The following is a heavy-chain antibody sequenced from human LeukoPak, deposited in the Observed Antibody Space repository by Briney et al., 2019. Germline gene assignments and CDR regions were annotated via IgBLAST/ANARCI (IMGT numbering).Heavy chain of an antibody. CDR2: INHSGTT. CDR3: ARKEGGQLANTRRWFDP. CDR1: GGSFSDYY. Sequence: SETLSLTCAVYGGSFSDYYWSWIRQPPGKGLEWIGEINHSGTTHYNPSLTSRVTISVDTSKNQFSLNLRSVTAADTAVYYCARKEGGQLANTRRWFDPWGQGTLVTVSS. J-gene: IGHJ5*02. D-gene: IGHD6-13*01. V-gene: IGHV4-34*01.